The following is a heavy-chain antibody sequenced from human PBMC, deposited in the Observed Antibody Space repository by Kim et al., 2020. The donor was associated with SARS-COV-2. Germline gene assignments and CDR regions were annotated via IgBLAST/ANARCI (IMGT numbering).Heavy chain of an antibody. CDR1: GGSFSGYY. J-gene: IGHJ6*03. CDR3: ARVCSLGWGVVILYSYMD. V-gene: IGHV4-34*01. Sequence: SETLSLTCAVYGGSFSGYYWSWIRQPPGKGLEWIGEINHSGSTNYNPSLKSRVTISVDTSKNQFSLKLSSVTAADTAVYYCARVCSLGWGVVILYSYMD. CDR2: INHSGST. D-gene: IGHD3-3*01.